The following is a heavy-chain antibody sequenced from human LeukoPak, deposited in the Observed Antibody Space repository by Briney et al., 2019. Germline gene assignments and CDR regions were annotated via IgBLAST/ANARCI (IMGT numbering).Heavy chain of an antibody. CDR1: GGSISSYY. D-gene: IGHD1-14*01. Sequence: NASETLSLTCTVSGGSISSYYWSWIRQPPGKGLEWIGYIYYSGSTNYNPSLKSRVTISVDTSKNQFSLKLSSVTAADTAVYYCASFFFRRGFDYWGQGTLVTVSS. CDR2: IYYSGST. V-gene: IGHV4-59*08. CDR3: ASFFFRRGFDY. J-gene: IGHJ4*02.